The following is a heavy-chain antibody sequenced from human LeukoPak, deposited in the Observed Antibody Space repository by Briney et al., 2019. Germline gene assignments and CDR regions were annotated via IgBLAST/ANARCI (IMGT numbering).Heavy chain of an antibody. D-gene: IGHD2-8*02. V-gene: IGHV3-23*05. CDR3: ARGYWPDY. J-gene: IGHJ4*02. CDR1: GFTFNILA. Sequence: PGGSLRLSCAASGFTFNILAMTWVRQAPGKGLDWVSSISGSGTSTFYADSVKGRFTISRDNSKNTLFLQMNSLRADDTAIYYCARGYWPDYWGQGTLVTVPS. CDR2: ISGSGTST.